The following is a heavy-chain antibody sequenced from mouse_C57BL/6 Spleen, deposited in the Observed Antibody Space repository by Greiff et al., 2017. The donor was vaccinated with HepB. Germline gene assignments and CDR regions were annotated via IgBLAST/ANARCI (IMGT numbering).Heavy chain of an antibody. Sequence: QVQLQQPGAELVKPGASVKLSCKASGYTFTSYWMQWVKQRPGQGLEWIGEIDPSDSYTNYNQKFKGKATLTVDTSSSQAYMQLSSLTSEDSAVYYCARSDYYGSSYGVAYWGQGTLVTVSA. CDR2: IDPSDSYT. J-gene: IGHJ3*01. D-gene: IGHD1-1*01. CDR1: GYTFTSYW. CDR3: ARSDYYGSSYGVAY. V-gene: IGHV1-50*01.